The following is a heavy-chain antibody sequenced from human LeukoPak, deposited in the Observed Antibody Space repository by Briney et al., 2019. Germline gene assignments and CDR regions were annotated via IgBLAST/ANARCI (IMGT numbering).Heavy chain of an antibody. CDR1: GFTFSSYG. V-gene: IGHV3-23*01. J-gene: IGHJ4*02. Sequence: PGGSLRLSCAASGFTFSSYGMNWVRQAPGKGLEWVSGIGVGGTTYYTDSVKGRFTISRDTSKNTLYLQMNSLRAEDTSVYYCAKTQVYYDCWGQGTLVTVSS. D-gene: IGHD3-3*01. CDR3: AKTQVYYDC. CDR2: IGVGGTT.